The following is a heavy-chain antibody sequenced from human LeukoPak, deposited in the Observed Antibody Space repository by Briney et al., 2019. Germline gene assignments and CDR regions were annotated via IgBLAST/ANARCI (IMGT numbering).Heavy chain of an antibody. D-gene: IGHD3-10*01. CDR1: AYSFSNYG. J-gene: IGHJ4*02. V-gene: IGHV1-18*01. CDR3: ARDLDGSGSYYTDY. CDR2: ISAYNGNT. Sequence: ASVKVSCKTSAYSFSNYGFNWVRQAPGQGLEWMGWISAYNGNTKHAQKLQGRFTMSTVTSTSTAYMELRSLTSDDTAVYYCARDLDGSGSYYTDYWGQGTLVTVSS.